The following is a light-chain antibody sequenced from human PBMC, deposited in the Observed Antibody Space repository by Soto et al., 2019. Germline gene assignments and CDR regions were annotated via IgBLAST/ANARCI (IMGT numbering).Light chain of an antibody. CDR1: QTVGSS. CDR3: QQRSDWPLT. Sequence: EIVLTQSPATLSLSPGERATLSCRASQTVGSSLVWYQQKPGQAPRLLLYDTSNRATGIPARFSGSGSGTDFALTISSLEPEDFAVYYCQQRSDWPLTFGGGTKVEIK. J-gene: IGKJ4*01. V-gene: IGKV3-11*01. CDR2: DTS.